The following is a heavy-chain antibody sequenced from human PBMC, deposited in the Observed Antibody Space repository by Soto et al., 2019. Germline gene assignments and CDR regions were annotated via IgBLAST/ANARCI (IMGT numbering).Heavy chain of an antibody. Sequence: SLRLSCAASGFTFADYAMHWVRQAPGKGLEWVSGISWNSGSIGYADSVKGRFTISRDNAKNSLYLQMNSLRAEDTALYYCAKDSGYAPGYYYGMDVWGQGTTVTVSS. D-gene: IGHD5-12*01. CDR3: AKDSGYAPGYYYGMDV. CDR1: GFTFADYA. CDR2: ISWNSGSI. J-gene: IGHJ6*02. V-gene: IGHV3-9*01.